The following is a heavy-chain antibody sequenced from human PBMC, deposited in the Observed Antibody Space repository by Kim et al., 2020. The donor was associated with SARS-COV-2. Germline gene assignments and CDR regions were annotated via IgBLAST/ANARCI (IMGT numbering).Heavy chain of an antibody. Sequence: SYIYSADSVKGRFTISRDNAKNSLYLQMNSLRAEDTAVYYCEIYDYGDYVWGQGTLVTVSS. D-gene: IGHD4-17*01. CDR3: EIYDYGDYV. J-gene: IGHJ4*02. V-gene: IGHV3-21*01. CDR2: SYI.